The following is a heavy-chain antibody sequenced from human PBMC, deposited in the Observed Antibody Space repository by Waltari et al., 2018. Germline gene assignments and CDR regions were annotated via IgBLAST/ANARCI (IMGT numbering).Heavy chain of an antibody. CDR2: SRNRARSFTT. V-gene: IGHV3-72*01. J-gene: IGHJ4*02. CDR1: EFTSANHY. CDR3: VRDKQGGYFDY. D-gene: IGHD3-16*01. Sequence: DVQVVESGGGLVQPGGSLTLSCAASEFTSANHYMNWVRQAPGKGLEWVGLSRNRARSFTTEYAASVEGRFAISRDDSKNSLYLQMNSLKTEDTAVYYCVRDKQGGYFDYWGQGTLVTVSS.